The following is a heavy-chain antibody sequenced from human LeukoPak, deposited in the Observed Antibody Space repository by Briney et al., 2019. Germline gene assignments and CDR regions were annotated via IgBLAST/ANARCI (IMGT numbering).Heavy chain of an antibody. D-gene: IGHD3-3*01. Sequence: SESLSLTCTVSGVFISSYYWRWIRQPPGKGLEWIGYFYYSGSHNYNRSLKSRVTISQNQSKSQFSLKLSSVTAADTAVYYCARATGDTPYYDFWSGYYYYYYYGMDVWGQGATVTVSS. CDR3: ARATGDTPYYDFWSGYYYYYYYGMDV. CDR2: FYYSGSH. CDR1: GVFISSYY. V-gene: IGHV4-59*01. J-gene: IGHJ6*02.